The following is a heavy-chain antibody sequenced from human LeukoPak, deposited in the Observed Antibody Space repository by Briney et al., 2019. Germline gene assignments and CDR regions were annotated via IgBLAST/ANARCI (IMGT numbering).Heavy chain of an antibody. Sequence: SETLSLTCTVSGNSISSGDNYWSWIRQPAGKGLEWIGRIYTSGSTNYNPSLKSRVTISVDTSKNQFSLKLSSVTAADTAVYYCARESGSQGNWFDPWGQGTLVTVSS. V-gene: IGHV4-61*02. J-gene: IGHJ5*02. CDR2: IYTSGST. CDR3: ARESGSQGNWFDP. D-gene: IGHD1-26*01. CDR1: GNSISSGDNY.